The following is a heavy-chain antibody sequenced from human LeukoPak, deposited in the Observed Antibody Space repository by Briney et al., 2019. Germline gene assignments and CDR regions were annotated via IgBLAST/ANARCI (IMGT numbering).Heavy chain of an antibody. CDR3: ARDGHAYGRGSPHY. CDR2: ISSSGSTK. D-gene: IGHD3-10*01. CDR1: GFTFRDYY. J-gene: IGHJ4*02. Sequence: GVSLRLSCAASGFTFRDYYMSWIRQARGKGLEWVSYISSSGSTKYYADSVKGRFTISRDNAKNSYLQMNSLRAEDTAVYYCARDGHAYGRGSPHYWGQGTLVTVSS. V-gene: IGHV3-11*01.